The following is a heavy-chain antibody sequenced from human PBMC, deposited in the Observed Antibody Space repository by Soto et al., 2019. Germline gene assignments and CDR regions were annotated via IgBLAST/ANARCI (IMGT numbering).Heavy chain of an antibody. V-gene: IGHV3-48*01. J-gene: IGHJ4*02. CDR1: GFTFTSYN. CDR3: AIIFVLSSGSGTNVDKGCDF. CDR2: ISTNSKTI. D-gene: IGHD3-10*01. Sequence: GGSLRLSCAASGFTFTSYNMNWVRQAPGKGLEWVSYISTNSKTIYYADSVRGRFTISRDNAENSLYLQMDSLRAEDTALYYFAIIFVLSSGSGTNVDKGCDFWGQGTLVTVSS.